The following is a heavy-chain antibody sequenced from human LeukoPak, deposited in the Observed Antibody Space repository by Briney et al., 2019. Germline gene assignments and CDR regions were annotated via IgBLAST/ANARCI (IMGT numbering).Heavy chain of an antibody. V-gene: IGHV3-21*01. J-gene: IGHJ4*02. D-gene: IGHD5-18*01. CDR3: ARDKDYSYGYFDY. CDR2: ISSSSSYI. CDR1: GFTFSSYS. Sequence: SGGSLRLSCAASGFTFSSYSMNWVRQAPGRGLEWVSSISSSSSYIYYADSVKGRFTISRDNAKNSLYLQMNSLRAEDTAVYCCARDKDYSYGYFDYWGQGTLVTVSS.